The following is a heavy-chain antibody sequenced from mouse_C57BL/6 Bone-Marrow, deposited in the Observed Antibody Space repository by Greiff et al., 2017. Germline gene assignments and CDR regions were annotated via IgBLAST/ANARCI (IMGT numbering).Heavy chain of an antibody. CDR1: GFTFSDYG. CDR3: ARRGAYYSNYDYAMDY. Sequence: DVKLVESGGGLVQPGGSLKLSCAASGFTFSDYGMAWVRQAPRTGPEWVAFISNLAYSIYYADTVTGRFTISRENAKNTLYLEMSSLRSEDTAMYYCARRGAYYSNYDYAMDYWGQGTSVTVSS. D-gene: IGHD2-5*01. J-gene: IGHJ4*01. V-gene: IGHV5-15*01. CDR2: ISNLAYSI.